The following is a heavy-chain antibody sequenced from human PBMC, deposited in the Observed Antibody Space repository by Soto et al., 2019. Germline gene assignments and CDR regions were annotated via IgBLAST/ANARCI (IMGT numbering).Heavy chain of an antibody. CDR1: GGSISAYQ. CDR3: AREVVSNYYNF. Sequence: VQLQESGPGLVKPSETLSLTCTVSGGSISAYQWSWIHQPPGKRLEWIGYISNSGPTNYNPSLKSRVTISLDTSKNQFFLNLSSVTAADTAVYYCAREVVSNYYNFWGQGTLVTVSS. V-gene: IGHV4-59*01. D-gene: IGHD4-4*01. J-gene: IGHJ4*02. CDR2: ISNSGPT.